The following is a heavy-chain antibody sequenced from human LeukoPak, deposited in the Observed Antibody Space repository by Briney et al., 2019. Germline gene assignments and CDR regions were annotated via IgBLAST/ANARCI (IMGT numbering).Heavy chain of an antibody. J-gene: IGHJ4*02. D-gene: IGHD6-6*01. CDR2: INPTGGST. V-gene: IGHV1-46*01. CDR1: GYIFTTYY. Sequence: ASVKVSCKASGYIFTTYYIHWVRQAPGQGLEWMGIINPTGGSTNYAQKFQGRVTMTRDMSTSTVYMELSSLRSEDTAVYYCAKEGLGEYSSSSEGYYFDYWGQGTLVTVSS. CDR3: AKEGLGEYSSSSEGYYFDY.